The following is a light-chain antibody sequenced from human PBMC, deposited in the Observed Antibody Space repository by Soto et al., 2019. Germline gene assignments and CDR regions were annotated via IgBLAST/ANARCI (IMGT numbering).Light chain of an antibody. V-gene: IGKV3-11*01. CDR2: DAS. J-gene: IGKJ4*01. CDR1: QSVSSY. Sequence: EIVLTQSPATLSLSPGARATLSCRASQSVSSYLAWYQQKPGQAPRLLIYDASNRATGIPARFSGSGSGTEFTLTISSLEPEDFAVYYCQQRSNWPPGIFTFGGGTKVEIK. CDR3: QQRSNWPPGIFT.